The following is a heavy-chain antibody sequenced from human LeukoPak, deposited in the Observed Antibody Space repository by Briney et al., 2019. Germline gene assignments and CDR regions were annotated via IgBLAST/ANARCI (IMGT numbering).Heavy chain of an antibody. CDR1: GGSISSDSYY. V-gene: IGHV4-61*02. CDR2: IYNTGST. Sequence: SETLSLTCTVSGGSISSDSYYWTWIRQPAGKGLEWIGRIYNTGSTNHNPSLKSRVTISVDTSKNQFSLKLSSVTAADTAVYYCAISTNWLPDAFDIWGLGIMVTVSS. J-gene: IGHJ3*02. CDR3: AISTNWLPDAFDI. D-gene: IGHD2-2*01.